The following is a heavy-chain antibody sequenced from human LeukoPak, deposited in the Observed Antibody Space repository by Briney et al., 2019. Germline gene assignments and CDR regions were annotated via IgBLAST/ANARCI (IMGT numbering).Heavy chain of an antibody. Sequence: GASLQISCQGSGYSFTSYWIGWVHQVPGKGLECRGIFYPGDSDTRYSPSFQGQVTISAYKSISTAYLQWSSLKASDTAMYYCARGYYYDSSGYYEVPFDYWGQGTLVTVSS. J-gene: IGHJ4*02. CDR2: FYPGDSDT. CDR3: ARGYYYDSSGYYEVPFDY. V-gene: IGHV5-51*07. D-gene: IGHD3-22*01. CDR1: GYSFTSYW.